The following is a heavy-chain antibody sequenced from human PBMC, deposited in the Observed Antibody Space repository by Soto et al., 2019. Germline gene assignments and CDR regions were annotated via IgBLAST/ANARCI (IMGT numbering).Heavy chain of an antibody. CDR1: GGSISSYY. Sequence: SETLSLTCTVSGGSISSYYWSWIRQPPGKGLEWIGYIYYSGSTNYNPSLKSRVTISVDTSKNQFSLKLSSVTAADTAVYYCARGAARPEQYYYYGMDVWGQETTVTVSS. V-gene: IGHV4-59*01. CDR2: IYYSGST. D-gene: IGHD6-6*01. CDR3: ARGAARPEQYYYYGMDV. J-gene: IGHJ6*02.